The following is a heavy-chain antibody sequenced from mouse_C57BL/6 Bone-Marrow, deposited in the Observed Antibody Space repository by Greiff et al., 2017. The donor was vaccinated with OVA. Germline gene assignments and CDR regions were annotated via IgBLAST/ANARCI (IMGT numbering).Heavy chain of an antibody. CDR2: IDPENGDT. CDR1: GFNIKDDY. V-gene: IGHV14-4*01. D-gene: IGHD2-2*01. Sequence: DVQLQESGAELVRPGASVKLSCTASGFNIKDDYMHWVKQRPEQGLEWIGWIDPENGDTEYASKFQGKATITADTSSNTAYLQLSSLTSEDTAVYYCTLYYGSAWFAYWGQGTLVTVSA. J-gene: IGHJ3*01. CDR3: TLYYGSAWFAY.